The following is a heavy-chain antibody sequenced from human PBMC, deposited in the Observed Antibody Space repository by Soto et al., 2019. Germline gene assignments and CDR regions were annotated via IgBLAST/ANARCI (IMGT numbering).Heavy chain of an antibody. CDR2: INTDGSVA. V-gene: IGHV3-74*03. CDR1: GLTFRSYW. Sequence: EVQLVESGGGLVQPGESLRLSCAASGLTFRSYWMHWVRQAPGKGLVWVSRINTDGSVAMYVDSVKGRFTISRDNAKNTLYLHMNSLRADDTAVDYCGMDMQFWRLDSWGQGTLVNVSS. D-gene: IGHD3-3*02. J-gene: IGHJ4*02. CDR3: GMDMQFWRLDS.